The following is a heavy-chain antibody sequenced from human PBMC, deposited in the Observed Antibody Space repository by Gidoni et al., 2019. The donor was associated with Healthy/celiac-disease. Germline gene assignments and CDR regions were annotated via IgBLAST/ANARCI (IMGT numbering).Heavy chain of an antibody. D-gene: IGHD6-13*01. CDR1: GGSCSGYY. J-gene: IGHJ6*03. Sequence: QVQLQQWGAGLLKPSETLSLTCAVSGGSCSGYYWSWIRQPPGKGLEWSGEINHSGSTNYNPSLKSRVTISVDTSKNQFSLKLSSVTAADTAVYYCARGIAAAGTPFFYYYYYMDVWGKGTTVTVSS. V-gene: IGHV4-34*01. CDR2: INHSGST. CDR3: ARGIAAAGTPFFYYYYYMDV.